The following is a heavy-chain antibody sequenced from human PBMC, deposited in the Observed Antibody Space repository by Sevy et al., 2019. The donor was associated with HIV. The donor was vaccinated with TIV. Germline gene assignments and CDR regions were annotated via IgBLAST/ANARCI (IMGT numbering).Heavy chain of an antibody. CDR2: ISGSGGST. D-gene: IGHD2-15*01. Sequence: GGSLRLSCVASGFTFSNYAMSWVRQAPGKGLEWVSAISGSGGSTYYADSVKGRFTISRDNSKNTLYLQMNSLRAEDTAVYYCAKAERGDCSGGSCYLRGNYYYYGMDVWGQGTTVTVSS. CDR3: AKAERGDCSGGSCYLRGNYYYYGMDV. V-gene: IGHV3-23*01. CDR1: GFTFSNYA. J-gene: IGHJ6*02.